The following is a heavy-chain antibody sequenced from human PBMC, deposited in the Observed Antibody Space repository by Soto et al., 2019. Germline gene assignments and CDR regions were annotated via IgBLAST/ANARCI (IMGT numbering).Heavy chain of an antibody. CDR2: IKSKPDGGTT. J-gene: IGHJ4*02. CDR1: GFTFSHAW. Sequence: PGGSLRLSCAASGFTFSHAWMSWVRQAPGKGLEWVGRIKSKPDGGTTDYAAPVKGRFTISRDDSNHTLYLQMSSLKTEDTAVYYCTTGIRSGSYWGQGTLVTVSS. D-gene: IGHD3-10*01. V-gene: IGHV3-15*01. CDR3: TTGIRSGSY.